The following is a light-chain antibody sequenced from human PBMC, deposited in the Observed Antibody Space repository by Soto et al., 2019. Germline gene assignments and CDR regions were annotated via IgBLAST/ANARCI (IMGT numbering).Light chain of an antibody. V-gene: IGLV2-8*01. CDR2: EVS. Sequence: QSALTQPPSASGSPGQSVTISCAGTSSDVGGYDYVSWYQQHPGKAPKLMIYEVSKRPSGVPDRFSGSKSGNTASLTVSGLQAEDEADYYWSSYAGSNIFYDVGAGTKVTVL. CDR3: SSYAGSNIFYD. J-gene: IGLJ1*01. CDR1: SSDVGGYDY.